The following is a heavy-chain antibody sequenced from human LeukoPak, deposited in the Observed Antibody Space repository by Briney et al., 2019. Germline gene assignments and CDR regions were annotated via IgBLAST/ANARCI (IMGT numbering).Heavy chain of an antibody. CDR1: GGSISSYY. D-gene: IGHD3-22*01. CDR3: ARVDYDSSGDHGGSFDY. V-gene: IGHV4-4*07. Sequence: MPSETLSLTCTVSGGSISSYYWSWIRQPAGKGLEWIGRIYTSGSTNYNPSLKSRVTMSVDTSKNQFSLKLSSVTAADTAVYYCARVDYDSSGDHGGSFDYWGQGTLVTVSS. CDR2: IYTSGST. J-gene: IGHJ4*02.